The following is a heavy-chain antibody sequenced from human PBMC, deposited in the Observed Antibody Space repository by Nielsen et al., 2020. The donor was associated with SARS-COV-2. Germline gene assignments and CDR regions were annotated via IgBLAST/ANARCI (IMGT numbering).Heavy chain of an antibody. CDR1: GYTFTSYG. J-gene: IGHJ4*02. V-gene: IGHV1-18*01. D-gene: IGHD3-16*02. CDR3: ARLNLSYDYVWGSYRYCDY. CDR2: ISAYNGNT. Sequence: ASVKVSCKASGYTFTSYGISWVRQAPGQGLEWMGWISAYNGNTNYAQKLQGRVTMTTDTSTSTAYMELRSLRSDDTAVYYCARLNLSYDYVWGSYRYCDYWGQGTLVTVSS.